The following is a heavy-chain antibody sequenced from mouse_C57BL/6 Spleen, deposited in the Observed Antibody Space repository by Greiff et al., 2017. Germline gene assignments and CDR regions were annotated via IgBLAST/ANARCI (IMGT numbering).Heavy chain of an antibody. CDR2: ILPGSGST. J-gene: IGHJ4*01. Sequence: QVQLKESGAELMKPGASVKLSCKATGYTFTGYWIEWVKQRPGHGLEWIGEILPGSGSTNDNEKFKGKATFTADTSSNTAYMQLSSLTTKASAIYYCARPPIYYYGSSPYAMDYWGQGTSVTVSS. CDR3: ARPPIYYYGSSPYAMDY. CDR1: GYTFTGYW. V-gene: IGHV1-9*01. D-gene: IGHD1-1*01.